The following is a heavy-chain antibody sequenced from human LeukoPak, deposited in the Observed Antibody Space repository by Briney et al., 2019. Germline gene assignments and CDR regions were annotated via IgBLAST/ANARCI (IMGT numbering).Heavy chain of an antibody. CDR1: GDSVSSNSAA. Sequence: QTLSLTCAISGDSVSSNSAAWNWIRQSPSRGLEWLGRTYYRSKWYNDYAVSVKSRITINPDTSKNQFSLQLNSVTPEDTAVYYCARVLLWFGELNNWFDPWGQGTLVTVSS. CDR3: ARVLLWFGELNNWFDP. J-gene: IGHJ5*02. CDR2: TYYRSKWYN. V-gene: IGHV6-1*01. D-gene: IGHD3-10*01.